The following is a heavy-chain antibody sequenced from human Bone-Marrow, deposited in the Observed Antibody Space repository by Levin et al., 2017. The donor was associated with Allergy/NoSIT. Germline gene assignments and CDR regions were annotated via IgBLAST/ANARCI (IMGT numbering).Heavy chain of an antibody. Sequence: GSLRLSCAVSGDSITSTNWWSWVRRPPGKGLEWIGEVYRDDVTNYNPSFKSRVAMSMDKSKNQFYLRLNSVTAADTGVYFCARKRGATIGPFDYWGQGSLVNVSS. V-gene: IGHV4-4*01. CDR3: ARKRGATIGPFDY. J-gene: IGHJ4*02. CDR1: GDSITSTNW. CDR2: VYRDDVT. D-gene: IGHD5-12*01.